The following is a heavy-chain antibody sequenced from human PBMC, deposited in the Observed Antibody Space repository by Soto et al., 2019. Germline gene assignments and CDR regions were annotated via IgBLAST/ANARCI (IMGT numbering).Heavy chain of an antibody. Sequence: SETLSLTCAVYGGSVNGYYWNWIRQPPGKGLEWNGEINHTGGTHYNPSLKSRVTMSVDTSKNQFSLRLSSVTAADTAIYYCATRITVFGLLIPPFDPWGQGTQVTVSS. CDR3: ATRITVFGLLIPPFDP. J-gene: IGHJ5*02. D-gene: IGHD3-3*01. V-gene: IGHV4-34*01. CDR1: GGSVNGYY. CDR2: INHTGGT.